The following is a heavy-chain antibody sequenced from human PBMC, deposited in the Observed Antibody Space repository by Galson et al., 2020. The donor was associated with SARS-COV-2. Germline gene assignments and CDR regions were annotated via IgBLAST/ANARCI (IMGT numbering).Heavy chain of an antibody. J-gene: IGHJ4*02. Sequence: ETSETLSLTCNVSGGSISSGGYYWTWIRQHPGKGLEWLGYISYNGRTYHNPSLKSRVSISADTSRNQFSLKLYSVTAADTAVYYCVRGVLRMEKDGAFINYDGSGTPRGYFAYWGQGTLVTVSS. CDR2: ISYNGRT. D-gene: IGHD3-10*01. CDR1: GGSISSGGYY. CDR3: VRGVLRMEKDGAFINYDGSGTPRGYFAY. V-gene: IGHV4-31*03.